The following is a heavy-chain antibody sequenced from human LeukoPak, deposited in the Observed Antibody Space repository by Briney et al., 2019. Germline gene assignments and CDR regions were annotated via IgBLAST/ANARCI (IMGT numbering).Heavy chain of an antibody. CDR1: GYTFTGYY. V-gene: IGHV1-2*02. CDR2: INPNSGGT. D-gene: IGHD1-20*01. Sequence: ASVKVSCKASGYTFTGYYMHWVRQAPGQGLEWMGWINPNSGGTNYAQKFQGRVTMTRDTSISTAYMELSRLRSDDTAVYYCARVTGRNYYYMDVWGKGTTATVSS. J-gene: IGHJ6*03. CDR3: ARVTGRNYYYMDV.